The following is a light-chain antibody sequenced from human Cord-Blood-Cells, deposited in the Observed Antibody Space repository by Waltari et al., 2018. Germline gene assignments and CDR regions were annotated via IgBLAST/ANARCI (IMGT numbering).Light chain of an antibody. V-gene: IGLV2-14*01. J-gene: IGLJ1*01. CDR3: SSYTSSSTYV. CDR2: DVS. Sequence: QSALTQPASVSGSPGQSITISCTGTSRDDGGYNYVSWYQQHPGKAPKLMIYDVSKRPSGVSNRFSGSKSGNTASLTISGLQAEDEADYYCSSYTSSSTYVFGTGTKVTVL. CDR1: SRDDGGYNY.